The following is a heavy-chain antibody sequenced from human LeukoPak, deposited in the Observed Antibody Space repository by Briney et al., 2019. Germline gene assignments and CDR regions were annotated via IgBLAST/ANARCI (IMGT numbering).Heavy chain of an antibody. J-gene: IGHJ4*02. V-gene: IGHV1-18*01. CDR1: GYTFTSYG. CDR3: AREESGENLGTFDY. Sequence: ASVKVSCKASGYTFTSYGISWMRQAPGQGLEWMGWISAYNGNTNYAQKLQGRVTMTTDTSTSTAYMELRSLRSDDTAVYYCAREESGENLGTFDYWGQGTLVTVSS. CDR2: ISAYNGNT. D-gene: IGHD7-27*01.